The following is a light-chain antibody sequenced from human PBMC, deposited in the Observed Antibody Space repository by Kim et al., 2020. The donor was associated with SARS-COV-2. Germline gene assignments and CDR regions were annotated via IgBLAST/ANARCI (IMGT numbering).Light chain of an antibody. CDR2: GKN. CDR1: SLRSYY. J-gene: IGLJ2*01. CDR3: NSRDSNDNVV. Sequence: SSELTQDPVVSVALGQTVRITCQGDSLRSYYATWYQQKPGQAPILVIYGKNNRPSGIPDRFSGSSSGNTASLTITGTQPGDEADYYCNSRDSNDNVVFGGGTQLTVL. V-gene: IGLV3-19*01.